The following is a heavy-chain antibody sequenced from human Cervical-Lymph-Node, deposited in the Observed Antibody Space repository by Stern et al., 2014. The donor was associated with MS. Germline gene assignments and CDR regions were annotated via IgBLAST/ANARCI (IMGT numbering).Heavy chain of an antibody. CDR3: ARGIVTNRPASTLHNLFDP. CDR2: IIPIIGLA. V-gene: IGHV1-69*09. Sequence: VQLVESGAEVKKPGSSVNVSCQASGGKFSSSFAVSWVRPAPGQGLEWMGRIIPIIGLANYAQKFETRLTITADRSTSTVYMALSSLTSDDTALYYCARGIVTNRPASTLHNLFDPWGQGTLVTVSS. D-gene: IGHD4-17*01. J-gene: IGHJ5*02. CDR1: GGKFSSSFA.